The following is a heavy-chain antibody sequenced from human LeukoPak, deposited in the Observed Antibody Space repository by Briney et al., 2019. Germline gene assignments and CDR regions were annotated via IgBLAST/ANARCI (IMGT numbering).Heavy chain of an antibody. CDR2: ISAYNGNT. V-gene: IGHV1-18*01. D-gene: IGHD6-19*01. CDR1: GYTFTSYG. CDR3: ARDRPTNIIHHEQWLVPYFDY. Sequence: ASVKVSCKASGYTFTSYGISWVRQAPGQGLEWMGWISAYNGNTNYAQKLQGRVTMTTDTSTSTAYMELRSLRSDDTAVYYCARDRPTNIIHHEQWLVPYFDYWGQGTLVTVSS. J-gene: IGHJ4*02.